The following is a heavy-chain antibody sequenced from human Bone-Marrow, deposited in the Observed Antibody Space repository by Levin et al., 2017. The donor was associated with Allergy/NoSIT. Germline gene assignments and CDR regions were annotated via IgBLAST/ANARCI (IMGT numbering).Heavy chain of an antibody. V-gene: IGHV1-2*02. CDR3: ARGGASSNDY. J-gene: IGHJ4*02. Sequence: AASVKVSCTVSGYSFNDYYIHWIRQTPGQGLEWIGWIDPIRGDTKFAEKFHARVVLTRNSSISTAYMELGRLRADDTALYYCARGGASSNDYWGQGTLVTVSS. D-gene: IGHD6-13*01. CDR2: IDPIRGDT. CDR1: GYSFNDYY.